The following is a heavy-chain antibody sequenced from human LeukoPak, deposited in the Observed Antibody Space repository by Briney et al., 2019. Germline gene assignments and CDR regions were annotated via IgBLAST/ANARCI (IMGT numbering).Heavy chain of an antibody. V-gene: IGHV3-21*01. CDR1: GFTLSSSS. CDR3: ARDRPWYFDL. Sequence: GGSLRLSCAVPGFTLSSSSMNWVRQAPGKGLEWVSSMSSSGSFIYYADSVKGRFTISRDNAKNSLYLQMNSLRTEDTAAYFCARDRPWYFDLWGRGTLVTVSS. CDR2: MSSSGSFI. J-gene: IGHJ2*01.